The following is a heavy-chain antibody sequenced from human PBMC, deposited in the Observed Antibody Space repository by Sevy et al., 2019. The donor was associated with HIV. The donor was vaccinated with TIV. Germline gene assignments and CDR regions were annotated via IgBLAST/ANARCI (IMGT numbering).Heavy chain of an antibody. CDR2: IYYSGST. CDR3: ATSYCGRDCYSRGGHYFDY. Sequence: SETLSLTCTVSGGSISSGGYYWSWIRQHPGKGLEWIGYIYYSGSTYYNPSLKSRVTISVDTSKNQFSLKLSSVTAADTAVYYCATSYCGRDCYSRGGHYFDYWGQGTLVTVSS. D-gene: IGHD2-21*02. CDR1: GGSISSGGYY. V-gene: IGHV4-31*03. J-gene: IGHJ4*02.